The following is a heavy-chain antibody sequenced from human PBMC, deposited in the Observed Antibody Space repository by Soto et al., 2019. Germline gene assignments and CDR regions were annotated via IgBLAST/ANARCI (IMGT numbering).Heavy chain of an antibody. V-gene: IGHV4-39*01. CDR2: ILYGGST. D-gene: IGHD6-19*01. J-gene: IGHJ4*02. CDR1: GGSITNTNYY. Sequence: SETLSLTCTVSGGSITNTNYYWGWIRQPPGKGLEWIGSILYGGSTYYNPSLNSRVTISVDTSKNQFSLELNSVTAADTAIYYCATSIGSIAVPFYWGQGTLVTVSS. CDR3: ATSIGSIAVPFY.